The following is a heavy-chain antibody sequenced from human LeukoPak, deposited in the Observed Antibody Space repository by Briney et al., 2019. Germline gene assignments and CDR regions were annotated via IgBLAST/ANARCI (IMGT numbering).Heavy chain of an antibody. D-gene: IGHD1-14*01. CDR1: GGSISSGDYY. Sequence: PSQTLSLTCTVSGGSISSGDYYWSWIRQPPGKGLEWIGYIYHSGSTYYNPSLKSRVTISVDRSKNQFSLKLSSVTAADTAVYYCASSTAHDDAFDIWGQGTMVTVSS. CDR2: IYHSGST. CDR3: ASSTAHDDAFDI. J-gene: IGHJ3*02. V-gene: IGHV4-30-2*01.